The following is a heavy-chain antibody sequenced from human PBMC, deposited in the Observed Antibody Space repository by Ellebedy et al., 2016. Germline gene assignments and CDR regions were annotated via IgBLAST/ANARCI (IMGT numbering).Heavy chain of an antibody. CDR2: IKRDGSEK. Sequence: GESLKISXAASGFTFSSYWMTWVRQAPGKGLEWVANIKRDGSEKNYVDSVRGRFTISRDNAKNSVDLQVNSLRVEDTAVYYCARWGSSGWSPRGVYYYFMDVWGQGTTVTVSS. CDR1: GFTFSSYW. J-gene: IGHJ6*02. D-gene: IGHD6-19*01. CDR3: ARWGSSGWSPRGVYYYFMDV. V-gene: IGHV3-7*01.